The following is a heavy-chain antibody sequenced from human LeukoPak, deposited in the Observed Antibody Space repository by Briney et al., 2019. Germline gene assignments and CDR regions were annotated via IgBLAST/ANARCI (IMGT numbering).Heavy chain of an antibody. CDR1: GGSISSSSYY. D-gene: IGHD4-23*01. V-gene: IGHV4-39*01. CDR3: ASREWLGGNSALFDY. Sequence: SETLSLTCTVSGGSISSSSYYWGWIRQPPGKGLERIGSIYYSGSTYYNPSLKSRVTISVDTSKNQFSLKLSSVTAADTAVYYCASREWLGGNSALFDYWGQGTLVTVSS. J-gene: IGHJ4*02. CDR2: IYYSGST.